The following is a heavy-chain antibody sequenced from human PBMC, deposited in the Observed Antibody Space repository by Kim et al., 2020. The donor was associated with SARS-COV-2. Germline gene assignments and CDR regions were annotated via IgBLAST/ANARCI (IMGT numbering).Heavy chain of an antibody. CDR2: ISYDGSNK. J-gene: IGHJ4*02. V-gene: IGHV3-30*18. D-gene: IGHD5-12*01. CDR1: GFTFSSYG. CDR3: AKDPEMATITGFDY. Sequence: GGSLRLSCAASGFTFSSYGMHWVRQAPGKGLEWVAVISYDGSNKYYADSVKGRFTISRDNSKNTLYLQMNSLRAEDTAVYYCAKDPEMATITGFDYWGQGTLVTVSS.